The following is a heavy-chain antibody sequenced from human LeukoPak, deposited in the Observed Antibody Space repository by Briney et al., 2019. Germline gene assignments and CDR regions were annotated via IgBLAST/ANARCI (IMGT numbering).Heavy chain of an antibody. D-gene: IGHD2-2*01. CDR3: TTVGSTSANPMDV. Sequence: PGGSLRLSCAASGFTFNSAWMSWVRQAPGKGLEWVGRIKSKTDGGTTDYAAPVKGRFTISRDDSKNTLYLQMNSLKTEDTAVYYCTTVGSTSANPMDVWGKGTTVTVSS. CDR1: GFTFNSAW. CDR2: IKSKTDGGTT. J-gene: IGHJ6*04. V-gene: IGHV3-15*01.